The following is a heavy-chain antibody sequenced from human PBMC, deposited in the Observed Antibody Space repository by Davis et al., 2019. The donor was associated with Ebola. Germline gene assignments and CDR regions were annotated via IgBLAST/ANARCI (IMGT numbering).Heavy chain of an antibody. CDR1: GYTFTSYG. D-gene: IGHD2-2*01. Sequence: ASVKVSCKASGYTFTSYGISWVRQAPGQGLEWMGWISAYNGNTNYAQKLQGRVTMTTDTSTSTAYMELSSLRSEDTAVYYCARESSSHLDAFDIWGQGTMVTVSS. CDR2: ISAYNGNT. J-gene: IGHJ3*02. CDR3: ARESSSHLDAFDI. V-gene: IGHV1-18*01.